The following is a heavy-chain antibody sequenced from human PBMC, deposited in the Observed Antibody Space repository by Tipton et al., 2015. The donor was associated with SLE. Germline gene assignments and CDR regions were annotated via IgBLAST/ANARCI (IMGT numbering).Heavy chain of an antibody. CDR3: AGETNYYDRSGLNAFDI. J-gene: IGHJ3*02. V-gene: IGHV4-59*11. D-gene: IGHD3-22*01. Sequence: TLSLTCTVSGGSISSHYWSWIRQPPGKGLEWLGYIYYSGSTNYNPSLKSRVTISIDTSKNQFSLKVSSVTAADTAVYYCAGETNYYDRSGLNAFDIWGQGTMVTVSS. CDR2: IYYSGST. CDR1: GGSISSHY.